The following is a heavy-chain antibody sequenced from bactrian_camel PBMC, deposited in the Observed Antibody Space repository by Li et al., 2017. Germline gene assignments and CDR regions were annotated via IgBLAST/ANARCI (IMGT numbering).Heavy chain of an antibody. CDR1: GFTYSNYF. D-gene: IGHD6*01. V-gene: IGHV3S6*01. CDR3: VTDCPDCESYGGMWYLGV. J-gene: IGHJ4*01. CDR2: IYIDGQKT. Sequence: HVQLVESGGDLVQPGGSLRLSCVVSGFTYSNYFMNWVRQAPGKGLEWVASIYIDGQKTYYRDSVNGRFTISRDNAKNTLSLQMNSLKSEDAALYYCVTDCPDCESYGGMWYLGVWGHGTQVTVS.